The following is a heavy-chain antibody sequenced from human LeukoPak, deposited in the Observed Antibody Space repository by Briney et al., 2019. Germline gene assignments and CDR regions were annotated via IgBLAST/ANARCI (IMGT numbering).Heavy chain of an antibody. V-gene: IGHV4-4*07. J-gene: IGHJ4*02. D-gene: IGHD6-13*01. Sequence: SETLSLTCTVSGGSISSYYWSWIRQPAGKGLEWIGRIYTSGSTNYDPSLKSRVTMSVDTSKNQFSLKLSSVTAADTAVYYCANTEGIAAAGRVLDYWGQGTLVTVSS. CDR2: IYTSGST. CDR3: ANTEGIAAAGRVLDY. CDR1: GGSISSYY.